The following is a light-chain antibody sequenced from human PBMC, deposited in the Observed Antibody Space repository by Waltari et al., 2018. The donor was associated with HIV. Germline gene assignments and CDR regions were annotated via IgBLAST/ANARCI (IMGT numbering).Light chain of an antibody. CDR1: SSNIGAHYY. J-gene: IGLJ1*01. CDR3: QSYDSSLGASF. CDR2: TNS. Sequence: QSVVTQPPSVSGAPGQRVTISCTGSSSNIGAHYYVHWYHHLPGPAPKLLISTNSNRPSGVPDRFSGSKSGTSASLAITGLQAEDEADYFCQSYDSSLGASFFGTGTMVTVL. V-gene: IGLV1-40*01.